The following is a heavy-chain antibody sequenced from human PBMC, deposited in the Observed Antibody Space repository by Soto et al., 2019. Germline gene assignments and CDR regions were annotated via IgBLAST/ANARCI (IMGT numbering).Heavy chain of an antibody. CDR1: GGTFSSYA. J-gene: IGHJ3*02. V-gene: IGHV1-69*13. CDR3: ARADYYYDSSGSIPTRAFDI. CDR2: IIPIFGTA. Sequence: SVKVSCKASGGTFSSYAISWVQQAPGQGLEWMGGIIPIFGTANYAQKFQGRVTITADESTSTAYMELSSLRSEDTAVYYCARADYYYDSSGSIPTRAFDIWGQGTMVTVSS. D-gene: IGHD3-22*01.